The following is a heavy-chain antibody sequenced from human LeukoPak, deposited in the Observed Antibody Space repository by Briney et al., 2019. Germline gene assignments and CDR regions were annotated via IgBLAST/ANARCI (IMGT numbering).Heavy chain of an antibody. CDR1: GGTFSSYA. J-gene: IGHJ4*02. D-gene: IGHD7-27*01. V-gene: IGHV1-2*02. CDR2: INPKSGGT. CDR3: ASVKLGPEGFFDS. Sequence: ASVKVSCKASGGTFSSYAISWVRQAPGQGLEWMGWINPKSGGTNYAQKFQGRVTMTRDTSISTAYMELRRLRSDGTAVYHCASVKLGPEGFFDSWGQGTLVTVSS.